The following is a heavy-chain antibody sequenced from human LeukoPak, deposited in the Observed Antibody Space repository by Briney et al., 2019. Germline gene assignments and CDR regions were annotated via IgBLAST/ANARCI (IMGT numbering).Heavy chain of an antibody. CDR2: IYYSGST. J-gene: IGHJ2*01. D-gene: IGHD1-26*01. CDR1: GASISSYY. CDR3: ARSGGGSGSYRGYWYFDL. Sequence: PSETLSLTCTVSGASISSYYWSWIRQPPGKGLEWIGYIYYSGSTNYNPSLKSGVSISVDTSKNQFSLKLSSVTAADTAVYYCARSGGGSGSYRGYWYFDLWGRGTLVTVSS. V-gene: IGHV4-59*01.